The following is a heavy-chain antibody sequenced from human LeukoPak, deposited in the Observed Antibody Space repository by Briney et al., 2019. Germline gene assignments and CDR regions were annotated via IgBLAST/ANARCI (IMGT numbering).Heavy chain of an antibody. V-gene: IGHV3-48*03. CDR2: ISTSGSTI. J-gene: IGHJ6*02. CDR3: ARRLPYYGMDV. CDR1: GFTFSSYE. Sequence: GGSLRLSCAASGFTFSSYEMNWVRQAPGKGLEWVSYISTSGSTIYYADSVRGRFTVSRDNAKNSVYLQMNSLRAEDTAVYYCARRLPYYGMDVWGQGTTVTVSS.